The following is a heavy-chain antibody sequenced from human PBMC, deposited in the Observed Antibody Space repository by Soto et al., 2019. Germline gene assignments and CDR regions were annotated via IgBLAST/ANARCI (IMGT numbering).Heavy chain of an antibody. CDR2: IIPILGIA. Sequence: SLKVSCKASGGTFSSYTIGWVRQAPGQGLEWMGRIIPILGIANYAQKFQGRVTITADKSTSTAYMELSSLRSEDTAVYYCARAHGDGYNLAHWFDPWGQGTLVTVSS. V-gene: IGHV1-69*02. J-gene: IGHJ5*02. D-gene: IGHD5-12*01. CDR3: ARAHGDGYNLAHWFDP. CDR1: GGTFSSYT.